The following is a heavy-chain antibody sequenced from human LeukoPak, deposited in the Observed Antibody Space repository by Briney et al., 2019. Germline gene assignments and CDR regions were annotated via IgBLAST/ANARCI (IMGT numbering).Heavy chain of an antibody. CDR2: IIPIFGTA. CDR1: GGTFSSYA. CDR3: ARNVGPGYYDSSGYYFGMDV. D-gene: IGHD3-22*01. V-gene: IGHV1-69*13. J-gene: IGHJ6*02. Sequence: ASVKVSCKASGGTFSSYAISWVRQAPGQGLEWMGGIIPIFGTANYARKFQGRVTITADESTSTAYMELSSLRSEDTAVYYCARNVGPGYYDSSGYYFGMDVWGQGTTVTVSS.